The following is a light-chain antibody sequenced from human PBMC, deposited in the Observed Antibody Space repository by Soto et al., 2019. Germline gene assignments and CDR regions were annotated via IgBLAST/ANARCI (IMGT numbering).Light chain of an antibody. CDR3: QQFSNWVWT. V-gene: IGKV3-15*01. CDR2: SAS. CDR1: QSISNH. J-gene: IGKJ1*01. Sequence: EIVMTQSPATLSVSPGERATLSCRASQSISNHLAWYQQKPGQAPRLLIYSASTRATGIPARFSGSGSGTEFTLTISSLQSEDFAVYYCQQFSNWVWTFGQGTKVEIK.